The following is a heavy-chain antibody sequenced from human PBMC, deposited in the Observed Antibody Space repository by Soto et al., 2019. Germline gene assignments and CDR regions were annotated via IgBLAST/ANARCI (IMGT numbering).Heavy chain of an antibody. Sequence: PVESLSIWCKAYGDSFSNYWIVWVLQMPGKGLEWMGIIYPGDSDTRYSPSFQGQVTISADKSINTAYLQWSSLKASDTARYYCARSRIMGMTWSFDYWGQGTKVTVSS. D-gene: IGHD1-26*01. V-gene: IGHV5-51*01. CDR2: IYPGDSDT. CDR1: GDSFSNYW. CDR3: ARSRIMGMTWSFDY. J-gene: IGHJ4*02.